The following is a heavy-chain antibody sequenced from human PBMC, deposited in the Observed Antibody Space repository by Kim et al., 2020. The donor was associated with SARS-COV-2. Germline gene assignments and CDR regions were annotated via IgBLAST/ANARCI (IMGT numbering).Heavy chain of an antibody. CDR3: ATIESSGNFYGPFDY. Sequence: GGSLRLSCAASGFSFSNYGMLWVRQAPGKGLEWVAIIYYDGSNEYYADSVRGRFTNSRDTSKNTLHLQMNSLRTEDTAVYFCATIESSGNFYGPFDYWGQGTLVTVSS. V-gene: IGHV3-30*03. D-gene: IGHD4-17*01. CDR2: IYYDGSNE. J-gene: IGHJ4*02. CDR1: GFSFSNYG.